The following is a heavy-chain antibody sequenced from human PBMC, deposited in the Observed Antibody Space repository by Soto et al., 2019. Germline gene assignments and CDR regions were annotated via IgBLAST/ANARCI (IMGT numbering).Heavy chain of an antibody. CDR2: IKSKTDGGTT. D-gene: IGHD6-19*01. CDR1: GFTFSNAW. Sequence: GGSLRLSCAASGFTFSNAWMSWVRQAPGKGLEWVGRIKSKTDGGTTDYAAPVKGRFTISRDDSKNTLYLQMNSLKTEDTAVYYCTTGPGYSSGWYDYWGQGTLVTVSS. V-gene: IGHV3-15*01. CDR3: TTGPGYSSGWYDY. J-gene: IGHJ4*02.